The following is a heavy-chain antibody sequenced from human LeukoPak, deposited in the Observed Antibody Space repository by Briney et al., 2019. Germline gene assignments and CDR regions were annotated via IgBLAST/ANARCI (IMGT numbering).Heavy chain of an antibody. Sequence: GGSLRLSCAVSGFTFSSYSMNWVRRAPGKGLEWVSSITATSSYIYYADSVRGRFTISRDNAKNSLYLQMNRLRAEDTAVYYCARPAAAIPPYWGQATLVTVSS. J-gene: IGHJ4*02. V-gene: IGHV3-21*01. CDR2: ITATSSYI. CDR1: GFTFSSYS. D-gene: IGHD6-13*01. CDR3: ARPAAAIPPY.